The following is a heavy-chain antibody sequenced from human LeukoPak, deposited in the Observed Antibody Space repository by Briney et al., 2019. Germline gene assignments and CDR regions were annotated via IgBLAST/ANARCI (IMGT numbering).Heavy chain of an antibody. CDR2: ISSDENTK. CDR1: GLTFSTYA. Sequence: GGSLRLSYAASGLTFSTYAMHWLRQAPGKRLEWLAVISSDENTKYYSHSVRVRFTISRASSRNTLYLQMDALRPEYTAMYYCARDPRDGNKRLDYFDNWGQGTLVTVSS. CDR3: ARDPRDGNKRLDYFDN. V-gene: IGHV3-30*01. J-gene: IGHJ4*02. D-gene: IGHD4-23*01.